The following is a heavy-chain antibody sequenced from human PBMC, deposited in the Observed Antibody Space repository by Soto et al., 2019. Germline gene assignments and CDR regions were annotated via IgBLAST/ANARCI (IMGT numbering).Heavy chain of an antibody. D-gene: IGHD3-22*01. V-gene: IGHV4-30-4*01. Sequence: PSETLSLTCSVSGDSISNGDYYWSWIRQPPGKGLEWIGYIYYSGSTYYNPSLKSRASISVDTAINQFSLELISVTAADTAVYYCARLFAYYDKEPGAFDIWGQGTPVTV. CDR1: GDSISNGDYY. CDR3: ARLFAYYDKEPGAFDI. CDR2: IYYSGST. J-gene: IGHJ3*02.